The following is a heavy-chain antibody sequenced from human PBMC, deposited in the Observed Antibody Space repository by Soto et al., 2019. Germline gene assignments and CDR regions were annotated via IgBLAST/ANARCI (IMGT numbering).Heavy chain of an antibody. D-gene: IGHD2-8*01. J-gene: IGHJ4*02. V-gene: IGHV4-30-4*01. CDR1: GDSITSGDYY. CDR3: ASFVGLLWGGVSPAESWGSYSFDN. Sequence: SETLSLTCTVSGDSITSGDYYWSWIRQPPGKGLEWIGYIYYSGNTNYNPSLKSRVIMSVDTSKNQFSLKLTSVTAADTAVYYCASFVGLLWGGVSPAESWGSYSFDNWGKGTLVT. CDR2: IYYSGNT.